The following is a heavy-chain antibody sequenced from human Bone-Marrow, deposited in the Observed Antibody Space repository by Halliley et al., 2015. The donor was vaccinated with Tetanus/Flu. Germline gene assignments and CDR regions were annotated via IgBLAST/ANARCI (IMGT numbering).Heavy chain of an antibody. CDR3: ATDSASTTVTNYYGMDA. CDR2: INQDGSEK. V-gene: IGHV3-7*03. D-gene: IGHD4-17*01. J-gene: IGHJ6*02. Sequence: INQDGSEKYYVDSVKGRFTISRNNDRKSLYLQMNTLRAEDTAVYYCATDSASTTVTNYYGMDAWGQGTTVTVSS.